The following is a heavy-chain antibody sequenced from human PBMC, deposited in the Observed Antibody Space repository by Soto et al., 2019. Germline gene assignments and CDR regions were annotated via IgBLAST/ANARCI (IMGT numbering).Heavy chain of an antibody. J-gene: IGHJ5*02. D-gene: IGHD1-26*01. V-gene: IGHV1-69*13. CDR3: ARDTGQVGATSWFDP. CDR1: GGTFSSYA. CDR2: IIPIFGTA. Sequence: RASVKVSCKASGGTFSSYAISWVRQAPGQGLEWMGGIIPIFGTANYAQKFQGRVTITADESTSTAYMELSSLRSEDTAVYYCARDTGQVGATSWFDPWGQGTLVTVSS.